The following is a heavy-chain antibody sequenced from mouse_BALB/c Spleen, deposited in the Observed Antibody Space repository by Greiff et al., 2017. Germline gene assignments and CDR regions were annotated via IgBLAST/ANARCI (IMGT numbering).Heavy chain of an antibody. D-gene: IGHD1-3*01. CDR1: GYTFTSYW. CDR2: INPSTGYT. V-gene: IGHV1-7*01. J-gene: IGHJ2*01. CDR3: ATEEKIT. Sequence: QVHVKQSGAELAKPGASVKMSCKASGYTFTSYWMHWVKQRPGQGLEWIGYINPSTGYTEYNQKFKDKATLTADKSSSTAYMQLSSLTSEDSAVYYCATEEKITWGQGTTLTVSS.